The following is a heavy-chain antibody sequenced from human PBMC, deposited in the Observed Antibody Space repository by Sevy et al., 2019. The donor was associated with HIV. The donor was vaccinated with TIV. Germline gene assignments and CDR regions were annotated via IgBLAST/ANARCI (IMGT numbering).Heavy chain of an antibody. Sequence: GESLKISCVASGFNLSPYWMTWVRQAPGKGLEWAANIKQDGNEKYYVDSVKGRFTVSRDNAKNALYLQMYSLRVEDTAVYFCASNTYHYDSNTYYPVYWGQGTRVTVSS. CDR3: ASNTYHYDSNTYYPVY. CDR1: GFNLSPYW. CDR2: IKQDGNEK. J-gene: IGHJ4*02. V-gene: IGHV3-7*01. D-gene: IGHD3-22*01.